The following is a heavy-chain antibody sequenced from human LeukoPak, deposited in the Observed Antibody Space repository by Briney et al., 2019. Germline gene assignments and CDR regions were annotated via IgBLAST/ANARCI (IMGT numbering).Heavy chain of an antibody. CDR1: GGSFSGYY. J-gene: IGHJ4*02. Sequence: SETLSLTCAVYGGSFSGYYWSWIRQPPGKGLEWIGEINHSGSTNYNPSLKSRVTISVDTSKNQFSLKLSSVTAADTAVYYCARGAIVVAGDYFDYWGQGTLVTVSS. D-gene: IGHD2-21*01. CDR3: ARGAIVVAGDYFDY. V-gene: IGHV4-34*01. CDR2: INHSGST.